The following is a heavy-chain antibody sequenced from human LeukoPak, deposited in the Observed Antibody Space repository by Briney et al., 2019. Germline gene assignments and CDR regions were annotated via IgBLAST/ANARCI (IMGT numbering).Heavy chain of an antibody. CDR3: SQGSGQYYDY. J-gene: IGHJ4*02. CDR1: GFTFSSYS. CDR2: IKSKTAGGTT. Sequence: GGSLRLSCAASGFTFSSYSMNWVRQAPGKGLEWVGRIKSKTAGGTTDFAAPVKGRFTISRDDSKNTLYLQMNSLTSEDTGVYYCSQGSGQYYDYWGQGTLVTVSS. D-gene: IGHD2-15*01. V-gene: IGHV3-15*07.